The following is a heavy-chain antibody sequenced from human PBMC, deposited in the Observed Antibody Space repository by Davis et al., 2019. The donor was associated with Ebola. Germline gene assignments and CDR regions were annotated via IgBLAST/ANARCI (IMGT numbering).Heavy chain of an antibody. CDR1: GYTFTGYY. D-gene: IGHD4-17*01. CDR2: INPNSGGT. V-gene: IGHV1-2*06. Sequence: ASVKVSCKASGYTFTGYYMHWVRQAPGQGLEWMGRINPNSGGTNYAQKFQGRVTMTRDTSISTSYMELSSLRSEDTAVYYCASRGADYGDYGYWGQGTLVTVSS. J-gene: IGHJ4*02. CDR3: ASRGADYGDYGY.